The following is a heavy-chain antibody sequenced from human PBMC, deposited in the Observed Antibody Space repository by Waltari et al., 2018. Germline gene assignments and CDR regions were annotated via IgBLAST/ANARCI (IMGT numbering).Heavy chain of an antibody. D-gene: IGHD1-26*01. Sequence: QVQLQESGPGLVKPSETLSLTCAVSGYSISSGYYWGWIRQPPGKGLEWIGSIYHSGSTYYNPSLKSRVTISVDTSKNQFSLKLSSVTAADTVVYYCARHEVGATKRSYAFDIWGQGTMVTVSS. V-gene: IGHV4-38-2*01. CDR1: GYSISSGYY. J-gene: IGHJ3*02. CDR3: ARHEVGATKRSYAFDI. CDR2: IYHSGST.